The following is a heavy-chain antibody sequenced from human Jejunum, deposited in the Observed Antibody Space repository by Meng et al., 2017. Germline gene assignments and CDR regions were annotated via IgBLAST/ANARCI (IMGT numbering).Heavy chain of an antibody. V-gene: IGHV3-30*04. Sequence: GGSLRLSCAASGFTFSNYAMHWVRQAPGKGLEWVAVMTHDGSDKYYADSVKGRFTISRDNSKNTVYLQMNSLRGDDTAVYYCTRPRAPEEGVVRYFDYWGQGTLVTVSS. CDR3: TRPRAPEEGVVRYFDY. J-gene: IGHJ4*02. D-gene: IGHD3-10*01. CDR1: GFTFSNYA. CDR2: MTHDGSDK.